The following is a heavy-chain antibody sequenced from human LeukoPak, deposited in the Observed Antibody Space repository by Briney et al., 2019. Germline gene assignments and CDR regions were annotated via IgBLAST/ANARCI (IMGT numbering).Heavy chain of an antibody. V-gene: IGHV1-2*02. CDR3: ARDGYYDSSGYYDAAFDI. Sequence: ASVKVSCKASGYTFTGYYMHWVRRAPGQGLEWMGWINPNSGGTNYAQKFQGRVTMTRDTSISTAYMELSRLRSDDTAVYYCARDGYYDSSGYYDAAFDIWGQGTMVTVSS. CDR1: GYTFTGYY. D-gene: IGHD3-22*01. CDR2: INPNSGGT. J-gene: IGHJ3*02.